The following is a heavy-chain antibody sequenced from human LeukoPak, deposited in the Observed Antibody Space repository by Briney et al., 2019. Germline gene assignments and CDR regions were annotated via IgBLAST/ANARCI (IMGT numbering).Heavy chain of an antibody. CDR3: AKDKSSSSNRLAFDI. Sequence: GGSLRLSCAASGFTFSSYSMNWVRQAPGKGLEWVSSISSSSSYIYYADSVKGRFTISRDNSKNTLYLQMNSLRAEDTAVYYCAKDKSSSSNRLAFDIWGQGTMVTVSS. CDR2: ISSSSSYI. CDR1: GFTFSSYS. D-gene: IGHD6-6*01. J-gene: IGHJ3*02. V-gene: IGHV3-21*04.